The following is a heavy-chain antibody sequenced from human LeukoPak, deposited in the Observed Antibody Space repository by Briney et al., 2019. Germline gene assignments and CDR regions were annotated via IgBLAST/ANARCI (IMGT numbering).Heavy chain of an antibody. CDR3: ACDYGGNSGVDY. D-gene: IGHD4-23*01. CDR2: IWFDGSDK. J-gene: IGHJ4*02. Sequence: GGSLRLSCAASGFTFSSYWMNWARQAPGKGLEWVTFIWFDGSDKYYADSVKGRFTISRDNSKNTLYLQMNSLRAEDTAVYYCACDYGGNSGVDYWGQGTLVTVSS. V-gene: IGHV3-33*08. CDR1: GFTFSSYW.